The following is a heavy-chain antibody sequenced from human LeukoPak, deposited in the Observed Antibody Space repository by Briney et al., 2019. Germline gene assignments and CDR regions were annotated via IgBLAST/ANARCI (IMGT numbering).Heavy chain of an antibody. J-gene: IGHJ4*02. D-gene: IGHD6-19*01. CDR3: ARILDSAWGELGY. CDR2: ISGSGGAI. Sequence: GGSLRLSCAASGFTLNNAWMSWIRQAPGKGLDWVSYISGSGGAIYYADSVKGRFTISRDNAKNSLYLQMDSLRAEDTAVYYCARILDSAWGELGYWGQGTLVTVSS. V-gene: IGHV3-11*04. CDR1: GFTLNNAW.